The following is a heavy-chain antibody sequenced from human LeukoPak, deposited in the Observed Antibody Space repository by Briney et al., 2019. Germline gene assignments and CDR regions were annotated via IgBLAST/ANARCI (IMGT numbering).Heavy chain of an antibody. V-gene: IGHV4-39*07. D-gene: IGHD4-17*01. CDR1: GGSISSSSYY. CDR3: AREWDDYGSYNWFDP. J-gene: IGHJ5*02. Sequence: PSETLSLTCTVSGGSISSSSYYWGWIRQPPGKGLEWIGSIYYSGSTYYNPSLKSRVTISVDTSKNQFSLKLSSVTAADTAVYYCAREWDDYGSYNWFDPWGQGTLVTVSS. CDR2: IYYSGST.